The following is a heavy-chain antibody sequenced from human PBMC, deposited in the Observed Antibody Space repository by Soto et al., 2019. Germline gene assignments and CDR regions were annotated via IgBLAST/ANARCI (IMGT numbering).Heavy chain of an antibody. CDR2: IYYSGST. CDR3: ARKIIDRDDYGDYAASFDY. V-gene: IGHV4-39*01. CDR1: GGSISSSSYY. J-gene: IGHJ4*02. Sequence: SETLSLTCTVSGGSISSSSYYWGWIRQPPGKGLEWIGSIYYSGSTYYNPSLKSRVTISVETSKNQFSLKLSSVTAADTAVYYCARKIIDRDDYGDYAASFDYWGQGTLVTVSS. D-gene: IGHD4-17*01.